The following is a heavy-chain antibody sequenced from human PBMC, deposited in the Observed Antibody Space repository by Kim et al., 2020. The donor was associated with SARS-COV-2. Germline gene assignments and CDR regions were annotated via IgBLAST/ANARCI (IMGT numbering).Heavy chain of an antibody. V-gene: IGHV3-73*01. Sequence: YASSVKGRFTTSRDDSQNTAYLQMSSLKTEDTAVYYCTRPRPGIAAADHWGQGTLVTVSS. J-gene: IGHJ4*02. CDR3: TRPRPGIAAADH. D-gene: IGHD6-13*01.